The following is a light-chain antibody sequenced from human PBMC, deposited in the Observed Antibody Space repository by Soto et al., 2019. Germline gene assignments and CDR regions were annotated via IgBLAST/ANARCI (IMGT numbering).Light chain of an antibody. J-gene: IGKJ2*01. V-gene: IGKV2-30*01. Sequence: DVVMTQSPLSLPVTLGQPASISCRSSQSLVYSDGNTYLNWFQQRPGQSPRRLIYKVSNRDSGVRKSLTVCGSGDDFTQKISSVEAVDCGIYYHTQVTHCPPYTFAQRTKLDI. CDR2: KVS. CDR3: TQVTHCPPYT. CDR1: QSLVYSDGNTY.